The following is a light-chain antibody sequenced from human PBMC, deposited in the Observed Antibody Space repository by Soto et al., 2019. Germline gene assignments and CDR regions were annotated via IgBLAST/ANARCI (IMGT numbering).Light chain of an antibody. V-gene: IGKV3-11*01. CDR1: QSVSSY. J-gene: IGKJ1*01. Sequence: EIVLTQSPGTLSWSAAERATLSCMASQSVSSYLAWYQQKPSQAPRLLIYDASNRATGIPARFSGSGSGTDFTLTISSLEPEDFAVYYCQQRSNWPPWTFGQGTKVDIK. CDR3: QQRSNWPPWT. CDR2: DAS.